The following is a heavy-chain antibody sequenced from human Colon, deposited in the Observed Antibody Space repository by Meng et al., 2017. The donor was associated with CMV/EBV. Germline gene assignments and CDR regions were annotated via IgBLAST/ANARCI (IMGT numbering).Heavy chain of an antibody. CDR3: ARSGTYCTNTACYPFDS. Sequence: SETLSLTCTVSGGSIVGYYWSWLRQTPGQGLEYIGYVHHTGDINYRPSLKGRITISADASKRQFHLQLSSVTAADTAVYYCARSGTYCTNTACYPFDSWGQGTLVTAPQ. D-gene: IGHD2-8*01. V-gene: IGHV4-59*01. CDR1: GGSIVGYY. CDR2: VHHTGDI. J-gene: IGHJ4*02.